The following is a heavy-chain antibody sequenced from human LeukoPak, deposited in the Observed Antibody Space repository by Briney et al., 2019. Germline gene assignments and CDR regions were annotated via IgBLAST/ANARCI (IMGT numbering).Heavy chain of an antibody. CDR2: IYYSGTT. CDR3: ARQTGSGLFILP. Sequence: SETLSLTCTVSGGSISSSPYYWGWIRQPPGKGLEWIGSIYYSGTTHYNPSLESRVTISVDTSKNQFSLKLASVTAADTAVYYCARQTGSGLFILPGGQGTLVTVSS. D-gene: IGHD3/OR15-3a*01. CDR1: GGSISSSPYY. J-gene: IGHJ4*02. V-gene: IGHV4-39*01.